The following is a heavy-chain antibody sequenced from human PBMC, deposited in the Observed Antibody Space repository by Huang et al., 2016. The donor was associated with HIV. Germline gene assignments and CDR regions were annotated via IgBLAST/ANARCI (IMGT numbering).Heavy chain of an antibody. V-gene: IGHV5-51*01. Sequence: EVQLVQSGAEVKKPGESLNISCKGSGYSFTTYWIGWVRQMPGKGLEWMGVTLPGDSHTRDSPSCGGHVTISAGKSISTAYLQWSSLKASEPAMYYCATQRAFHYESSGYPYAFDIWGQGTLVTVSS. CDR3: ATQRAFHYESSGYPYAFDI. D-gene: IGHD3-22*01. J-gene: IGHJ3*02. CDR2: TLPGDSHT. CDR1: GYSFTTYW.